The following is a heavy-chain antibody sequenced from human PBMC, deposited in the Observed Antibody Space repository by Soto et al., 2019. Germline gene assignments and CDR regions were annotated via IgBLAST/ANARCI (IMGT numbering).Heavy chain of an antibody. Sequence: QVQLQESGPGLVKPSETLSITCSVSGGTITSHYCSWFRQPPGKGLEWIGYIHHSGSTSYNPSIKRRVNMAVDTSKDQLYLKVSSLTAADTALYCCARQGFGQLHGLVDVWGPGTTVTVSS. J-gene: IGHJ6*02. V-gene: IGHV4-59*08. CDR2: IHHSGST. CDR1: GGTITSHY. D-gene: IGHD3-10*01. CDR3: ARQGFGQLHGLVDV.